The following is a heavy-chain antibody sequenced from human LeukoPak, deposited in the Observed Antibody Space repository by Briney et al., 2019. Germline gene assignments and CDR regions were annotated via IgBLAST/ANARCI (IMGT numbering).Heavy chain of an antibody. CDR2: IDPSDSYT. D-gene: IGHD7-27*01. V-gene: IGHV5-10-1*01. Sequence: GESLKISCKGSGYSFPNYWIGWVRQMPGKGLEWMGRIDPSDSYTNYSPSFQGHVTISADKSINTAYLQWSSLKASDTAMYYCARLGSNNYFDPWGQGTLVTVSS. CDR3: ARLGSNNYFDP. CDR1: GYSFPNYW. J-gene: IGHJ5*02.